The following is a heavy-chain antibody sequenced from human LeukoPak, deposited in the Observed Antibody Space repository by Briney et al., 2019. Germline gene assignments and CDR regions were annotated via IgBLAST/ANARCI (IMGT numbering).Heavy chain of an antibody. CDR1: GDSISSDTYS. CDR3: VRSPVRGYYFDF. V-gene: IGHV4-31*03. D-gene: IGHD2-15*01. J-gene: IGHJ4*02. Sequence: SETLSLTCTVSGDSISSDTYSWHWIRQHPGKGLEWIGYIYHSRNTYYNPSLKSRVTISVDTSKGQFFLNLNSVTAADTAIYHCVRSPVRGYYFDFWGQGALVTVPS. CDR2: IYHSRNT.